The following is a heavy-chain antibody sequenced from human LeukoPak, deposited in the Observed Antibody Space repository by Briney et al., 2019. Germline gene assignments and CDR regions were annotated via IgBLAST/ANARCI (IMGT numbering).Heavy chain of an antibody. CDR3: ARDRGWIQHDI. CDR2: ISGSGGST. J-gene: IGHJ3*02. V-gene: IGHV3-23*01. CDR1: GFTFSSYA. Sequence: GGSLGLSCAASGFTFSSYAMSWVRQAPGKGLEWVSAISGSGGSTYYADSVKGRFTISRDNSKNTLFLQMNSLRAEDTAVYYCARDRGWIQHDIWGQGTMVTVSS. D-gene: IGHD5-18*01.